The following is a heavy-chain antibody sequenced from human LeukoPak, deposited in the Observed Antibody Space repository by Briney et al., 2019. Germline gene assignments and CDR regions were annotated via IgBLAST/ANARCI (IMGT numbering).Heavy chain of an antibody. Sequence: PSETLSLTCTVSGGSISSYYWSWIRQPPGKGLEWIGYIHYSGSTNYNPSLKSRVTISVDTSRNQFSLRLSSVTAADTAVYYCARVPQGFYYYYMDVWGKGTTVTVSS. CDR2: IHYSGST. CDR1: GGSISSYY. CDR3: ARVPQGFYYYYMDV. V-gene: IGHV4-59*01. J-gene: IGHJ6*03.